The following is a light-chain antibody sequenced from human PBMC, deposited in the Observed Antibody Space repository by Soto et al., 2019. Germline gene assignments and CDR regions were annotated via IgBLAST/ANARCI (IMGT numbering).Light chain of an antibody. CDR1: SRDVGAYNY. V-gene: IGLV2-11*01. CDR2: DVT. CDR3: CSYSGSYWV. Sequence: QSALTQPRSVSGSPGQSVTISCTGTSRDVGAYNYVSWYQQYPGKAPKNMIYDVTERPSGVPDRFSGSKSGNTASLTISGRQADDECYCCCCSYSGSYWVFGGGTKLTVL. J-gene: IGLJ3*02.